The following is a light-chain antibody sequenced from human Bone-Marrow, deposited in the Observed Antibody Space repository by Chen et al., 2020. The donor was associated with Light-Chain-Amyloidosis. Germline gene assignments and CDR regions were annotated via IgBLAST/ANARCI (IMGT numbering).Light chain of an antibody. CDR3: QAWDSSTVI. CDR1: KLGDRY. V-gene: IGLV3-1*01. CDR2: EDK. J-gene: IGLJ2*01. Sequence: SYELTQPPSVSVSPGQTASITCSGDKLGDRYTYWYQLTSGQSPVLVIYEDKRRPSGIPERFSGSNSGNTATLTISGTQPMDEADYYCQAWDSSTVIFGGGTKLTVL.